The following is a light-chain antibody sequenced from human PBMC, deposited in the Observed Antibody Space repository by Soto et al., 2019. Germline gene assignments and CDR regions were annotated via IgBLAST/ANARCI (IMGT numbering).Light chain of an antibody. J-gene: IGLJ1*01. CDR3: SSYSSTDTLYV. CDR1: RSDIGSFNY. Sequence: QSVLTQPASVSGSPGQSITISCTGTRSDIGSFNYVSWYQLHPDKAPKLIIYEVTSRPSGVSGRFSGSKAGSTASLIISGLQAEDEADYYCSSYSSTDTLYVFGTGTKVTVL. V-gene: IGLV2-14*01. CDR2: EVT.